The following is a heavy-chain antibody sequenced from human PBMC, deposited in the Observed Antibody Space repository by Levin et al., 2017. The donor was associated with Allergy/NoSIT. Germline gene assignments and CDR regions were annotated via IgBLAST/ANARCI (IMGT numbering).Heavy chain of an antibody. J-gene: IGHJ4*02. CDR1: GFTFSGSA. V-gene: IGHV3-73*01. D-gene: IGHD4-17*01. CDR3: TTTVTTVGGHY. Sequence: GGSLRLSCAASGFTFSGSAMHWVRQASGKGLEWVGRIRSKANSYATAYAASVKGRFTISRDDSKNTAYLQMNSLKTEDTAVYYCTTTVTTVGGHYWGQGTLVTVSS. CDR2: IRSKANSYAT.